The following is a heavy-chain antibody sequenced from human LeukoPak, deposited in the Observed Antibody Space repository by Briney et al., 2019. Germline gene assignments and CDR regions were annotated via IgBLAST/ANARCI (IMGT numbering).Heavy chain of an antibody. CDR2: IYYSGST. CDR1: GGSISSSSYY. V-gene: IGHV4-39*02. D-gene: IGHD3-22*01. J-gene: IGHJ4*02. CDR3: ARSLDYYDSSGQKY. Sequence: SETLSLTCTVSGGSISSSSYYWGWIRQPPGKGLEWIGSIYYSGSTYYNPSLKSRVTISVDTSKNNFSLTLNSVTAADTAVYYCARSLDYYDSSGQKYWGQGILVTVSS.